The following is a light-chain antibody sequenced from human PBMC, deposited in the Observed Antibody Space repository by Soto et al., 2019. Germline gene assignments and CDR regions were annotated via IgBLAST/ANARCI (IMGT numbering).Light chain of an antibody. CDR2: GSS. Sequence: EVVLTQSPGTLSLSPGERATLSCRASQSVTNKYLAWYQQKPGQAPRLLIFGSSDRATGIPYRFSGSGSATDFTLTISRLEPEDFAVYYCQQYGSSPPYTFGQGTKLEI. CDR1: QSVTNKY. V-gene: IGKV3-20*01. CDR3: QQYGSSPPYT. J-gene: IGKJ2*01.